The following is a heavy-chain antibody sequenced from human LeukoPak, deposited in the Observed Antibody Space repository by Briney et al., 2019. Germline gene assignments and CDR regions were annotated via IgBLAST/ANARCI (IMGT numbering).Heavy chain of an antibody. J-gene: IGHJ4*02. CDR2: TSSSSSNI. Sequence: GGSLRLSCAASGFTLSSYSMNWVRQAPRKGLEWVSYTSSSSSNIYYADSVKGRFTISRDNAKNSLYLQMNSLRAEDTAVYYCARDNYYGSGSYHGGGLWGQGTLVTVSS. CDR1: GFTLSSYS. CDR3: ARDNYYGSGSYHGGGL. D-gene: IGHD3-10*01. V-gene: IGHV3-48*01.